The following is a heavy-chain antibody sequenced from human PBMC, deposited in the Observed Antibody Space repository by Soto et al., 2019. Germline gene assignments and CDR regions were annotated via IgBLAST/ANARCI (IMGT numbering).Heavy chain of an antibody. CDR1: GFTFSSYS. CDR3: VRAKFYGDHRTFSFDY. Sequence: GGSLRLSCAASGFTFSSYSMNWVRQAPGKGLEWVSSISSSSYIYYADSVKGRFTITRDNAKNSLYLQMNSLRAEDTAVYYCVRAKFYGDHRTFSFDYWRQGTLVTVSS. V-gene: IGHV3-21*01. D-gene: IGHD4-17*01. CDR2: ISSSSYI. J-gene: IGHJ4*02.